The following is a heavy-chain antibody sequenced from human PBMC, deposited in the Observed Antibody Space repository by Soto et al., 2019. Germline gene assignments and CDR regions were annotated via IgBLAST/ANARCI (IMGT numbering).Heavy chain of an antibody. CDR2: INPSGGTT. J-gene: IGHJ4*02. V-gene: IGHV1-46*01. Sequence: QVQLVQSGAEVKKPGASVKVACKASGYTFSSYYLHWVRQAPGQGLEWMGIINPSGGTTTYAQNFGDRINMARGRSTNTVFLEWSSLRSEDKAVYFCARDRAYGDYNLAYGGQGTLVSVSA. CDR3: ARDRAYGDYNLAY. CDR1: GYTFSSYY. D-gene: IGHD4-17*01.